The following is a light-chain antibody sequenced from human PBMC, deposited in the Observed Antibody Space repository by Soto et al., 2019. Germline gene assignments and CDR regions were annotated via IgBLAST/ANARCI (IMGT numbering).Light chain of an antibody. CDR2: GVN. CDR3: SSYTRSCTVI. CDR1: SSDVGGYNY. J-gene: IGLJ2*01. V-gene: IGLV2-14*01. Sequence: QSALTQPASVSGSPGQSITISCTGTSSDVGGYNYVSWYQQHPGKAPKLLIYGVNNRPSGVSNRFSGSKSGNTASLTISGLQAEDEADYYCSSYTRSCTVIFGGGTKLTVL.